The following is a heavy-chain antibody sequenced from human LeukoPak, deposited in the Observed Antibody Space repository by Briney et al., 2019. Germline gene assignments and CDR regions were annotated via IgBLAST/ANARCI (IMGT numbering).Heavy chain of an antibody. CDR3: AKRGYSGSYYVDY. J-gene: IGHJ4*02. Sequence: GGSLRLSCAASGFTFRSYGMHWVRQAPGKGLEWVAVIWYDGSNKYCADSVKGRFTISRDNSKNTLYLQMNSLRAEDTAVYYCAKRGYSGSYYVDYWGQGTLVTVSS. D-gene: IGHD1-26*01. V-gene: IGHV3-33*06. CDR2: IWYDGSNK. CDR1: GFTFRSYG.